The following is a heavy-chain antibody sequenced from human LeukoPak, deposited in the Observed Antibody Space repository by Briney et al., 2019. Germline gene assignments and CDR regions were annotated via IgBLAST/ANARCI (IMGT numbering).Heavy chain of an antibody. CDR2: IIPLFRTS. Sequence: AASVKVSCKASGGTFSNYAISWVRQAPGQGLEWMGGIIPLFRTSNYPQKFQGRVTVTTDESTSTAYMELSSLRFEDTAVYYCSTSVPGYNSGWYSWGQGTLVTVSS. CDR1: GGTFSNYA. CDR3: STSVPGYNSGWYS. J-gene: IGHJ4*02. V-gene: IGHV1-69*05. D-gene: IGHD6-19*01.